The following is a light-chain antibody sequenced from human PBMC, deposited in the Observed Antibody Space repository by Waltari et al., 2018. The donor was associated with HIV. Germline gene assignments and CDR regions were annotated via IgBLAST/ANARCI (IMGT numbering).Light chain of an antibody. V-gene: IGKV1-5*03. Sequence: DIQMTQSPSTLSASVGDRVTITGRASQSINSWLAWYQQKPGKAPKLLIYKASNLESGVPSRFSGSESGTEFTLTINGLQPEDFATYYCQQANTFPLTFGGGTKVEIK. J-gene: IGKJ4*01. CDR2: KAS. CDR1: QSINSW. CDR3: QQANTFPLT.